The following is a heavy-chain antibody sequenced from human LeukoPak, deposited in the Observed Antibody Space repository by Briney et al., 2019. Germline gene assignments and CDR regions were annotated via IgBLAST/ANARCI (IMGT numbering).Heavy chain of an antibody. Sequence: ASVKVSCKPSGYTFSNYGISWVRQAPGQGLEWMGWITAYNGNRLYAQRFQGRITLTTDTSTSTSCMELRSLEYDDTAIYYCARDNDKVVDHWGQGTLVTVSS. CDR1: GYTFSNYG. CDR2: ITAYNGNR. J-gene: IGHJ4*01. CDR3: ARDNDKVVDH. D-gene: IGHD1-1*01. V-gene: IGHV1-18*01.